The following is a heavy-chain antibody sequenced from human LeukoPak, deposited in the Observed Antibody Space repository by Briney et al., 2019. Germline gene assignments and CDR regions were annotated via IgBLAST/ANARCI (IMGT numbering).Heavy chain of an antibody. J-gene: IGHJ4*02. D-gene: IGHD3-16*01. CDR2: INPNSGGT. CDR1: GYIFTGYY. V-gene: IGHV1-2*02. Sequence: GASVKVSCKASGYIFTGYYMHWVRQAPGQGLEWMGWINPNSGGTNYAQNFQGRVTMTRDTSISTASMELSRLRSDDTAVYYCASHTGGGARHFDYWGQGTLVTVSS. CDR3: ASHTGGGARHFDY.